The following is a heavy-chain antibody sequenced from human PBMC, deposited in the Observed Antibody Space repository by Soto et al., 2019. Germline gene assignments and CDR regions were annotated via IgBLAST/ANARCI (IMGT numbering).Heavy chain of an antibody. CDR1: GYTFSTYV. D-gene: IGHD1-26*01. CDR2: MNVGNGNT. CDR3: ARGLRGAQSDGGY. J-gene: IGHJ4*02. Sequence: GASVKVSCKASGYTFSTYVMHWVRQAPGERVEWMGWMNVGNGNTKYSQKFQGRVTISRDTSASTAYMELNSLRAEDTAVYYCARGLRGAQSDGGYWGQGTLVTVSS. V-gene: IGHV1-3*01.